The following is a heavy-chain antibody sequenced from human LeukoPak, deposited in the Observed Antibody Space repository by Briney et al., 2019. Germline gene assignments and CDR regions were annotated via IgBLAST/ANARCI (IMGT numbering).Heavy chain of an antibody. CDR1: GFTFSTYW. Sequence: GGSLRLSCAASGFTFSTYWMNWVRQAPGKGLEWVANINQDGSEKYYVDSVKGRFTISRDNAKNSLYLQMNSLRAEDTAVYYCVRGRSYSGSAYFDYWGQGTLVTVSS. D-gene: IGHD1-26*01. CDR2: INQDGSEK. CDR3: VRGRSYSGSAYFDY. J-gene: IGHJ4*02. V-gene: IGHV3-7*02.